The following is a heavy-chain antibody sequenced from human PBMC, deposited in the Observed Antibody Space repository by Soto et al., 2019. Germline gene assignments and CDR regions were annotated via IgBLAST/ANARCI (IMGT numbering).Heavy chain of an antibody. J-gene: IGHJ6*02. CDR3: AIDHAYCSSTSCQIYYGMDV. Sequence: SVKVSCKASAGTFSSYNISWVRQAPGQGLEWMGRIIPIIGIANYAQKFQGRVTMTTDTSTSTAYMELRSLRSDDTAVYYCAIDHAYCSSTSCQIYYGMDVWAQGTTVTVSS. CDR2: IIPIIGIA. CDR1: AGTFSSYN. V-gene: IGHV1-69*04. D-gene: IGHD2-2*01.